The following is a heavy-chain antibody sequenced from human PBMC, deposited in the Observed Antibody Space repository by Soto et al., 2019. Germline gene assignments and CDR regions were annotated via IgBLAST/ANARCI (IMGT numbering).Heavy chain of an antibody. CDR3: AGTYDTSGDYPYYFDY. J-gene: IGHJ4*02. CDR1: GGNFIDYA. V-gene: IGHV1-69*13. Sequence: SVKVSCKASGGNFIDYAFSWVRQAPGQGLEWMGGIIPIIATADYAQKFQGRVTITADESTRTAYMEVTSLTSEDTAVYFCAGTYDTSGDYPYYFDYWGQGTPVTVSS. CDR2: IIPIIATA. D-gene: IGHD3-22*01.